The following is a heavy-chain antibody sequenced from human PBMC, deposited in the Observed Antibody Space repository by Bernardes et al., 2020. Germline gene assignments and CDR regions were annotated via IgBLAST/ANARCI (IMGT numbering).Heavy chain of an antibody. CDR1: GFTFSSAW. CDR3: TIDLVEPLAQIDY. J-gene: IGHJ4*02. CDR2: IRSKVDGETV. Sequence: GGSLRLSCAASGFTFSSAWMNWVRQAPGKGLEWVARIRSKVDGETVDYAAPVKGRFTISRDDLKNTLSLQMDSLKTEDTAVYYCTIDLVEPLAQIDYWGQGTLVAVSS. V-gene: IGHV3-15*07. D-gene: IGHD2-21*01.